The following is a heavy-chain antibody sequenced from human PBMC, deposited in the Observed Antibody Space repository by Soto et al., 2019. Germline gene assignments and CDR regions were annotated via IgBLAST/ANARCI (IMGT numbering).Heavy chain of an antibody. CDR2: IYWDDDK. CDR1: GFSLSTSEVG. V-gene: IGHV2-5*02. CDR3: AHRRSGRSTFDY. J-gene: IGHJ4*02. Sequence: QITLKESGPTLVKPTQTLTLTCTFSGFSLSTSEVGVGWIRQPPGKALEWLALIYWDDDKRYSPSLKSRLTITKDTSKNQVVLTVTNMDPVDTATYYCAHRRSGRSTFDYWGQGTLVTVSS. D-gene: IGHD6-13*01.